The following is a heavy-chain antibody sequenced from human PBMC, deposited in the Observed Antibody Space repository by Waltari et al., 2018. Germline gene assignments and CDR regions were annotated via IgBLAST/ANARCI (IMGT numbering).Heavy chain of an antibody. Sequence: QINLKESGPTLVKPTQTLTLTCTFSGFALSTSGVDVGWIRQPPGKALEWLALIYWNDAKRYNPSLKSRLTITKATSKNQVVLTMTNMDPVDTATYYCAHRQKYPYCSSTTCPHNWFDPLGQVTLVTVSS. CDR2: IYWNDAK. CDR3: AHRQKYPYCSSTTCPHNWFDP. J-gene: IGHJ5*02. V-gene: IGHV2-5*01. CDR1: GFALSTSGVD. D-gene: IGHD2-15*01.